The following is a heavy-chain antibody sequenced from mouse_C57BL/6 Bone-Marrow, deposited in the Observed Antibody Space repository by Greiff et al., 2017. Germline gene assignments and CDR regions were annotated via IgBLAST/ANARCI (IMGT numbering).Heavy chain of an antibody. J-gene: IGHJ3*01. D-gene: IGHD3-3*01. CDR3: ERSRTVAY. CDR1: GYAFTNYL. CDR2: INPGSGGT. Sequence: QVQLQQSGAELVRPGTSVKVSCKASGYAFTNYLIEWVKQRPGQGLEWIGVINPGSGGTNYNKKFKGKATLTADKSSSTAYMQLSSLTSEDSAVYFVERSRTVAYWGQGTMVTVSA. V-gene: IGHV1-54*01.